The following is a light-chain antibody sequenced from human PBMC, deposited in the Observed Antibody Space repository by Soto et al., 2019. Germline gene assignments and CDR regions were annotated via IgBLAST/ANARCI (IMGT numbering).Light chain of an antibody. CDR3: QQYNTLLWT. V-gene: IGKV3-15*01. J-gene: IGKJ1*01. Sequence: EVVMTQSPATLSVSQGERATLSCRASQNVNANLAWYQQKPGQAPRLLIHGASTRATGIPARFSGSGFGTVFILTISSLQSEDFAAYYCQQYNTLLWTFGQGTKVECK. CDR2: GAS. CDR1: QNVNAN.